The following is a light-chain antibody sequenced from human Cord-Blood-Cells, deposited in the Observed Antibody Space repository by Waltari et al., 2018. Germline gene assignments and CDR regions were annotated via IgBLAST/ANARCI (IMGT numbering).Light chain of an antibody. CDR2: DVS. Sequence: SALTQPSYVAGTPGQSLTISCTCIMSLVVGDHYASWYQQHPGKAPKPMIHDVSKRPSGVSNRFSGSKYGNTASLTISGLQAEDEADYYCSSYTSSSTFGGGTKLTVL. CDR3: SSYTSSST. V-gene: IGLV2-14*01. CDR1: MSLVVGDHY. J-gene: IGLJ3*02.